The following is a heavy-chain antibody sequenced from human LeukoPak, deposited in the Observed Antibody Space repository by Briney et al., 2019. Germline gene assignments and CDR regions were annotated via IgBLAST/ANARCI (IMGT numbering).Heavy chain of an antibody. D-gene: IGHD3-3*01. CDR3: ARPSGSVTIFGVVDYFDY. CDR1: GFTFTNYG. V-gene: IGHV3-30*04. CDR2: IAFDGSNE. Sequence: GGSLRLSCVVSGFTFTNYGMHWVRQAPGKGLDWVASIAFDGSNENYAESVKGRFTISRDNSKNTLYLQLNSLRAEDTAVYYCARPSGSVTIFGVVDYFDYWGQGSLVTVSS. J-gene: IGHJ4*02.